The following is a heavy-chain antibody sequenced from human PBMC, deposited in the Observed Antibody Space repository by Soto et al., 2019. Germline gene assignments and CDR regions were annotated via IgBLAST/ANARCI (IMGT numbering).Heavy chain of an antibody. CDR3: AGGGGVGVAGSAAFDM. V-gene: IGHV1-2*02. Sequence: QLHLVQSGAVVKKPGASVTVSCSASGYPVTAYYMHWVRQAPGRGLEWMGGINPATGAAKYTQTFAGRVTMTRDTSTRTVFMELSGLTSEDTAVFYWAGGGGVGVAGSAAFDMWGQGTLVTVSS. D-gene: IGHD3-3*01. J-gene: IGHJ3*02. CDR2: INPATGAA. CDR1: GYPVTAYY.